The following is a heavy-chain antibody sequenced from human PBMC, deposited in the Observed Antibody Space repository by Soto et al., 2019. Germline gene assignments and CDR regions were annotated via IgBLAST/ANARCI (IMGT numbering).Heavy chain of an antibody. Sequence: GGSLRHSCAASGFTFNSYTMNWVRQAPGKGLEWVSAISGSGGSTYYADSVKGRFTISRDNSKNTLYLQMNSLRAEDTAVYYCARDQRPAAGWDSLDFRNYCYYYMDLWGTATPVSVS. D-gene: IGHD6-13*01. CDR2: ISGSGGST. J-gene: IGHJ6*03. CDR3: ARDQRPAAGWDSLDFRNYCYYYMDL. V-gene: IGHV3-23*01. CDR1: GFTFNSYT.